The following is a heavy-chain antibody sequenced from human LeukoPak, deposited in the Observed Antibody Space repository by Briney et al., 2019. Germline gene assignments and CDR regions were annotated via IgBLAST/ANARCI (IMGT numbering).Heavy chain of an antibody. CDR1: GFTFSSYG. D-gene: IGHD3-10*01. CDR2: ISYDGSNK. Sequence: GRSLRLSCAASGFTFSSYGMRWVRQAPGKGLEWVAVISYDGSNKYYADSVKGRFTISRDNSKNTLYLQMNSLRAEDTAVYYCAKVLLWFGEAANDAFDIWGQGTMVTVSS. CDR3: AKVLLWFGEAANDAFDI. J-gene: IGHJ3*02. V-gene: IGHV3-30*18.